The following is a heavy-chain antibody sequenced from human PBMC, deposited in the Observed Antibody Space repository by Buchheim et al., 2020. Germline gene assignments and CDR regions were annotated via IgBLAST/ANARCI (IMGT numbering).Heavy chain of an antibody. Sequence: QVQLQQWGAGLLKPSETLSLTCAVSGGPFSRYYWSWIRQTPGKGLEWIGEIDHSGITNYNPSLQSRVSISVDSSSNQLSLKLRSVTAADTAVYYCARTSIQYHFDSWGQGTL. CDR3: ARTSIQYHFDS. CDR2: IDHSGIT. CDR1: GGPFSRYY. D-gene: IGHD4-11*01. V-gene: IGHV4-34*01. J-gene: IGHJ4*02.